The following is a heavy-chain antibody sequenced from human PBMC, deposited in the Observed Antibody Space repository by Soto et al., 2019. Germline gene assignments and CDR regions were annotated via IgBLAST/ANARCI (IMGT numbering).Heavy chain of an antibody. CDR3: AREVDWVAGTYDY. CDR2: INHSGST. J-gene: IGHJ4*02. CDR1: GGSFSGYY. Sequence: QVQLQQWGAGLLKPSETLSLTCAVYGGSFSGYYWSWIRQPPGKGLEWIGEINHSGSTNYNPSLKSRVTMSVDTSKNQFSLKLSSVTAADTAVYYCAREVDWVAGTYDYWGQGTLVTVSS. D-gene: IGHD6-19*01. V-gene: IGHV4-34*01.